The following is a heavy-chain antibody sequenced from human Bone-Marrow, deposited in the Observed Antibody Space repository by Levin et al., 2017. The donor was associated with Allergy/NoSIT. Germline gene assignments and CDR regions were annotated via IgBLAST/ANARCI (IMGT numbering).Heavy chain of an antibody. Sequence: ASVKVSCKASGYTFTNYGITWVRQAPGQGLEWMGWISSNSDNTNYAQKFQGRVILTTDTSTSTAYMELSSLRSDDTAVYYCARYCNGGTCYPTGVAVWGQGTTVTVSS. D-gene: IGHD2-15*01. V-gene: IGHV1-18*01. CDR3: ARYCNGGTCYPTGVAV. CDR1: GYTFTNYG. CDR2: ISSNSDNT. J-gene: IGHJ6*02.